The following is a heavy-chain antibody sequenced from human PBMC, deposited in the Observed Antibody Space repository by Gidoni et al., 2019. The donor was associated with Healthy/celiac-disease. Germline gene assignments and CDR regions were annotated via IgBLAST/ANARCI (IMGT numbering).Heavy chain of an antibody. CDR3: ARVVYGDYGMDV. J-gene: IGHJ6*02. Sequence: EVQLVESGGGLVKPGGSLRLSCAASGFTFSSYSMNWVRQAPGKGLEWVSAISSSSSYRYYADSVKGRFTISRDNAKNSLYLQMNSLRAEDTAVYYCARVVYGDYGMDVWGQGTTVTVSS. V-gene: IGHV3-21*01. D-gene: IGHD4-17*01. CDR2: ISSSSSYR. CDR1: GFTFSSYS.